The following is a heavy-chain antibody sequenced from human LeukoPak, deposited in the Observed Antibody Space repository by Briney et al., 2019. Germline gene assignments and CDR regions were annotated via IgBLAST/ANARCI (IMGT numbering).Heavy chain of an antibody. D-gene: IGHD3-22*01. CDR2: IYTSGST. CDR3: ARDRYYDSSGYFKSYYYYYYMDV. Sequence: PSETLSLTCTVSGGSISSYYWSWIRQPAGKGLEWIGRIYTSGSTNYNTSLKSRVTMSVDTSKHQFSLKLSSVTAADTAVYYCARDRYYDSSGYFKSYYYYYYMDVWGKGTTVTVSS. J-gene: IGHJ6*03. V-gene: IGHV4-4*07. CDR1: GGSISSYY.